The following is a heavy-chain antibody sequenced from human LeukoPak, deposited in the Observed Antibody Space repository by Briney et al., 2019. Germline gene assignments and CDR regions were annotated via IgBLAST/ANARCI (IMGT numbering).Heavy chain of an antibody. Sequence: GGSLRLSCAASGFTFSAYWMSWVRQAPGKGLEWVANIKQDGSEKYHVDSVKGRFTISRDNAKNSLYLQMNSLRAEDTAVYYCARGRVVGATRDYYGMDVWGQGTTVTVSS. J-gene: IGHJ6*02. V-gene: IGHV3-7*01. CDR2: IKQDGSEK. CDR1: GFTFSAYW. CDR3: ARGRVVGATRDYYGMDV. D-gene: IGHD1-26*01.